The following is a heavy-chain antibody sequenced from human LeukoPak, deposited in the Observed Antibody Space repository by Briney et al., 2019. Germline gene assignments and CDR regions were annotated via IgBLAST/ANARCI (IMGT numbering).Heavy chain of an antibody. J-gene: IGHJ6*03. CDR3: ARDQGYYDSSGFGYYYYMDV. CDR2: INPNSGGT. Sequence: ASVKVSCKASGYTFTGYYMHWVRQAPGQGLEWMGWINPNSGGTNYAQKFQGRVTMTRDTSISTAYMGLSRLRSDDTAVYYCARDQGYYDSSGFGYYYYMDVWGKGTTVTVSS. CDR1: GYTFTGYY. V-gene: IGHV1-2*02. D-gene: IGHD3-22*01.